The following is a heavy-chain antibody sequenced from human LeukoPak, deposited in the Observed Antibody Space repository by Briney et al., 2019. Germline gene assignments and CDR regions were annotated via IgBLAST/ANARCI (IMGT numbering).Heavy chain of an antibody. J-gene: IGHJ4*02. CDR2: IESDGTKE. V-gene: IGHV3-30*02. CDR3: AKEGSGWYYLDY. Sequence: PGGSLRLSCAASGFRFSSYDIHWVRQAPGKGLEWVTFIESDGTKEYYADSVKGGFTISRDNSKNTVYVQRNTLRAEDTAVYYCAKEGSGWYYLDYWGQGTVVTVS. CDR1: GFRFSSYD. D-gene: IGHD6-19*01.